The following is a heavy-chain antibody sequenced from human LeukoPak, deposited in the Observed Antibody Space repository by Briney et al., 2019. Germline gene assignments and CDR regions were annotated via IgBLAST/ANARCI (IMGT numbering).Heavy chain of an antibody. CDR3: ARDRVIAASGRGCWFDP. J-gene: IGHJ5*02. CDR1: GYSISSSNW. D-gene: IGHD6-13*01. V-gene: IGHV4-28*03. Sequence: SDTLSLTCAVSGYSISSSNWWGWIRQPPGKGLEWIGYIYYSGSIYYNPSLNSRVTMSVDTSKNQFSLKLSSVTAVDTAVYYCARDRVIAASGRGCWFDPWGQGTLVIVSS. CDR2: IYYSGSI.